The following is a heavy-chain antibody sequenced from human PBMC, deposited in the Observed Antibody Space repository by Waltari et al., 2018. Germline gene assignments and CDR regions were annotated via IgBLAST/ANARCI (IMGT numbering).Heavy chain of an antibody. Sequence: EVQLVESGGGLVQPGGSLRLSCAASGFTFSSYWMSWVRQAPGKGLEWVANIKQDGSEKYYVDSVKGRFTISRDNAKNSLYLQMNSLRAEDTAVYYCASEQGWLLPTWIDYWGQGTLVTVSS. CDR2: IKQDGSEK. CDR3: ASEQGWLLPTWIDY. D-gene: IGHD3-22*01. J-gene: IGHJ4*02. CDR1: GFTFSSYW. V-gene: IGHV3-7*03.